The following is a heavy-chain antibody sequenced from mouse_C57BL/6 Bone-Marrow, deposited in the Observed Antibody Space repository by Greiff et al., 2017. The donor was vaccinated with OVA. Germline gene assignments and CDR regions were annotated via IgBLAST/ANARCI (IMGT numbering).Heavy chain of an antibody. CDR2: IDPETGGT. CDR3: TREDGN. D-gene: IGHD2-3*01. CDR1: GYTFTDYE. J-gene: IGHJ2*01. V-gene: IGHV1-15*01. Sequence: QVQLKESGAELVRPGASVTLSCKASGYTFTDYEMHWVKQTPVHGLEWIGAIDPETGGTAYNQTFKGKAILTADKSSSTAYMELRSLTSEDSAVSYCTREDGNWGQGTTLTVSS.